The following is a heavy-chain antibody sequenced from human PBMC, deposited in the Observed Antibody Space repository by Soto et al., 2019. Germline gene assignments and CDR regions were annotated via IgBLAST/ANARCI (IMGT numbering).Heavy chain of an antibody. CDR3: PRKPYTVVTPKDY. Sequence: GGSLRLSCAASGFTFSNFRMNWIRQAPGKGLEWVSHIDGSGTAMSYVDSVKGRFTISRDNAKNSLYLEMTSLRDEDTAVYYCPRKPYTVVTPKDYWGRGTLVTVSS. CDR2: IDGSGTAM. D-gene: IGHD2-21*02. V-gene: IGHV3-48*02. CDR1: GFTFSNFR. J-gene: IGHJ4*02.